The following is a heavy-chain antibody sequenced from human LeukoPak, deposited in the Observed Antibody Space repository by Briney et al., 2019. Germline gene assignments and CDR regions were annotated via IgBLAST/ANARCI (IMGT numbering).Heavy chain of an antibody. D-gene: IGHD3-22*01. CDR3: ASGEDYYDSSGYEDY. CDR2: ISYSGST. V-gene: IGHV4-39*01. Sequence: PSETLSLTCTVSGGSISSSDYYWGWIRQPPGKGLEWIGSISYSGSTYYNPSLKSRVTISVDTSKIQFSLKLSSVTAADTAMYYCASGEDYYDSSGYEDYWGQGILVTVSS. J-gene: IGHJ4*02. CDR1: GGSISSSDYY.